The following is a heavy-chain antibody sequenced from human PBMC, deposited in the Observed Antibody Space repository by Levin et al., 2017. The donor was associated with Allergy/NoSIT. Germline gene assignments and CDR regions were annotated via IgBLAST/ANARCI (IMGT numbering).Heavy chain of an antibody. Sequence: SQTLSLTCTVSGGSISSGGYYWSWIRQHPGKGLEWIGYIYYSGSTYYNPSLKSRVTISVDTSKNQFSLKLSSVTAADTAVYYCARREYQPYYFDYWGQGTLVTVSS. CDR3: ARREYQPYYFDY. V-gene: IGHV4-31*03. CDR2: IYYSGST. D-gene: IGHD2-2*01. CDR1: GGSISSGGYY. J-gene: IGHJ4*02.